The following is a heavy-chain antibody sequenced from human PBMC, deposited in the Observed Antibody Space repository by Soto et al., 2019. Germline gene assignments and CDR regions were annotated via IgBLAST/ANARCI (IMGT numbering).Heavy chain of an antibody. Sequence: SETLSLTSAVYGGSFSGYYWSWIRQPPGKGLEWIGEINHSGSTNYNPSLKRRVTISADTAKNQFSLRLTSLTAADTAVYYCASGWMAAFDNWGQGTLVTVSS. CDR1: GGSFSGYY. D-gene: IGHD2-2*03. CDR2: INHSGST. V-gene: IGHV4-34*01. CDR3: ASGWMAAFDN. J-gene: IGHJ4*02.